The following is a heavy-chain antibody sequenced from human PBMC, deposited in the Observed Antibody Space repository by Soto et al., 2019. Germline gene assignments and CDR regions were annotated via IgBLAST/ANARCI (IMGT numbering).Heavy chain of an antibody. CDR1: GGSISSGGYY. V-gene: IGHV4-31*03. D-gene: IGHD5-12*01. Sequence: SSETLSLTCTVSGGSISSGGYYWSWIRQRPGKGLEWIGYIYYSGSTYYNPSLKSRVTISVDTSKNQFSLKLSSVTAADTAVYYCARVDNGYDGNHFDYWGQGTLVTVSS. CDR3: ARVDNGYDGNHFDY. CDR2: IYYSGST. J-gene: IGHJ4*02.